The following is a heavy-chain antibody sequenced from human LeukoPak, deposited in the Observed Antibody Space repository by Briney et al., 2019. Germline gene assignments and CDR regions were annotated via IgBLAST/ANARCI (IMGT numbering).Heavy chain of an antibody. CDR1: GYTFSGYY. CDR2: INPNNGGT. J-gene: IGHJ4*02. Sequence: ASVKVSCNASGYTFSGYYMHWVRQAPGQGLEWMGRINPNNGGTNYEQKFQGRVTMTRDTSISTVYMELSSLRSDDTAVYYCARDGSNGNDYWGQGTLVTVSS. D-gene: IGHD2-15*01. V-gene: IGHV1-2*06. CDR3: ARDGSNGNDY.